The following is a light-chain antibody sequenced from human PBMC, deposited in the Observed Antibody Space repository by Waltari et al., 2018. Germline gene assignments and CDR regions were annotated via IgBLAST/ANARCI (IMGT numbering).Light chain of an antibody. CDR3: SSFTSRHLYV. V-gene: IGLV2-14*01. CDR2: EFN. CDR1: PGDFGRFTY. J-gene: IGLJ1*01. Sequence: QSALTQPASVSGSPGQSIPFPCPGRPGDFGRFTYVSWYQQYPGKVPKIMIYEFNNRPSGVSSRFSGSKSGNTASLTISGLQADDEADYYCSSFTSRHLYVFGTGTAVTVL.